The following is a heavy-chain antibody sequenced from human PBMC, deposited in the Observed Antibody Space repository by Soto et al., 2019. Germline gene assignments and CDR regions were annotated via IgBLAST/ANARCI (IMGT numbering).Heavy chain of an antibody. V-gene: IGHV3-21*06. D-gene: IGHD2-15*01. CDR2: IGSGSSHI. CDR3: ARGAWCSGGSCYSPKYYYDMDV. CDR1: GLPFSSYT. J-gene: IGHJ6*02. Sequence: GGSLRLSCAASGLPFSSYTMNWVRQSPGTGLEWVLSIGSGSSHIYHADSVQGRFTISRDNAKNSLYLQMNSLRVEDTAVCYCARGAWCSGGSCYSPKYYYDMDVWGQGTTVTVSS.